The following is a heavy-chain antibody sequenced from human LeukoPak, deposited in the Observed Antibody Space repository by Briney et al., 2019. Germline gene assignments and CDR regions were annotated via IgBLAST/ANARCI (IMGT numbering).Heavy chain of an antibody. D-gene: IGHD1/OR15-1a*01. Sequence: VASVKVSCKASGGTFSSYAISWVRQAPGQGLEWMGGFDPEDGETIYAQKFQGRVTMTEDTSTDTAYMELSSLRSEDTAVYYCWVQTVTNNGYYYYGMDVWGQGTTVTVSS. J-gene: IGHJ6*02. CDR2: FDPEDGET. V-gene: IGHV1-24*01. CDR1: GGTFSSYA. CDR3: WVQTVTNNGYYYYGMDV.